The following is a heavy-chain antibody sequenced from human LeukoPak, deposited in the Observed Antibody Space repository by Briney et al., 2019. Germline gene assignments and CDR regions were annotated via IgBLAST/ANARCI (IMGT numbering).Heavy chain of an antibody. V-gene: IGHV3-23*01. D-gene: IGHD1-26*01. Sequence: PGGSLRLSCAASGFTFSSFGMSWVRQGPGKGLEWVSGISGNGRSTYYADSVKGRFTISRDNSRNTLYLQMNSLRAEDTALYYCAARSGISPYYIDYWGQGTLVTVSS. CDR1: GFTFSSFG. CDR3: AARSGISPYYIDY. CDR2: ISGNGRST. J-gene: IGHJ4*02.